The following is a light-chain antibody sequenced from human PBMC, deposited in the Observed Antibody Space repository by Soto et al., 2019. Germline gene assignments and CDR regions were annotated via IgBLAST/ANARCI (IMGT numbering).Light chain of an antibody. CDR3: QQSSTTPWT. CDR1: QSIRSY. J-gene: IGKJ1*01. V-gene: IGKV1-39*01. Sequence: DIQMTQSPSSLSASVGDRVTITCRASQSIRSYLNWYQQKPGKAPKLLIFAASSLQSGVPSRFSGSGSGTDFTLTISSLQPEDFATYYCQQSSTTPWTFGQGTKVKIK. CDR2: AAS.